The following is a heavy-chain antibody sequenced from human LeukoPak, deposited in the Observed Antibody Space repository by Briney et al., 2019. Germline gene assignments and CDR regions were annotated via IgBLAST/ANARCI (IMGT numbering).Heavy chain of an antibody. CDR2: VTPIFGTA. CDR1: GGTFSRFT. Sequence: GASVKVSCKASGGTFSRFTISWVRQAPGQGFEWMGGVTPIFGTANFAQRFQGRASITADESTSTAFMELRSLRFEDTAVYYCAREWGLESSGFYYAYWGQGTLVTVSS. D-gene: IGHD3-22*01. J-gene: IGHJ4*02. V-gene: IGHV1-69*13. CDR3: AREWGLESSGFYYAY.